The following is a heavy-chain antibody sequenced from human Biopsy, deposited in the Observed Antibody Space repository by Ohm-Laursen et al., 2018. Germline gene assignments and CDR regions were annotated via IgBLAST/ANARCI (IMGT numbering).Heavy chain of an antibody. CDR1: GDTISTYY. D-gene: IGHD6-6*01. J-gene: IGHJ4*02. V-gene: IGHV4-59*12. CDR3: ARGEYSSSIFDH. CDR2: IHYTGHI. Sequence: SDTLSLTCTVSGDTISTYYWNWIRQTPGKGLEWIGYIHYTGHIRINPSLKSRVTVSVDTSKNQFSLKLTSLTAADTAVYYCARGEYSSSIFDHWGQGTLVTVSS.